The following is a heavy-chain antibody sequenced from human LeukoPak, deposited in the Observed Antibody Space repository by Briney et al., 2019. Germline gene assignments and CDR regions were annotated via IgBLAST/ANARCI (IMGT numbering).Heavy chain of an antibody. CDR3: ARARLQWEVRYPRFDS. CDR1: GFAFSTYA. J-gene: IGHJ4*02. Sequence: GGSLRLSCSASGFAFSTYAMHWVRQAPGKGLEWVAVISYDGSYKDYGDPVKGRFTLSRDNSKSTVFLEMSSLRAGDTAVYHCARARLQWEVRYPRFDSWGQGTLVTVSS. V-gene: IGHV3-30*03. D-gene: IGHD1-26*01. CDR2: ISYDGSYK.